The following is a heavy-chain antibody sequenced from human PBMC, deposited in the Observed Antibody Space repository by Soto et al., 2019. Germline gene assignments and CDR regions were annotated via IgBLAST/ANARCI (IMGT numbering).Heavy chain of an antibody. CDR2: IIPIFGTA. J-gene: IGHJ6*02. D-gene: IGHD5-18*01. CDR1: GGTFSSYA. Sequence: ASVKVSCKASGGTFSSYAISWVRQAPGQGXEWMGGIIPIFGTANYAQKFQGRVTITADESTSTAYMELSSLRSEDTAVYYCAREDVDTAMVIYLRYYYRMDVWGQGTTVTVSS. CDR3: AREDVDTAMVIYLRYYYRMDV. V-gene: IGHV1-69*13.